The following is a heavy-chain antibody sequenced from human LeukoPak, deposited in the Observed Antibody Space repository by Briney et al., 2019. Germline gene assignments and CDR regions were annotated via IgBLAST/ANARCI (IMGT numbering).Heavy chain of an antibody. V-gene: IGHV4-59*08. CDR2: IYYSGST. CDR3: TRHDFSNYLS. D-gene: IGHD3-3*02. J-gene: IGHJ4*02. CDR1: GGSISSYY. Sequence: SETLSLTCTVSGGSISSYYWSWIRQPPGKGLEWIGYIYYSGSTNYNPSLKSRVTISVDTSKNQFSLKLSSVTAADTAVYYSTRHDFSNYLSWGQGTLVTVSS.